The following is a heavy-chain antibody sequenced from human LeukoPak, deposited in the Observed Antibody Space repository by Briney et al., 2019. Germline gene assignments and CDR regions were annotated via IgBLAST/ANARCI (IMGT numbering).Heavy chain of an antibody. Sequence: SETLSLTCTVSGGSISSYYWSWIRQPPGKGLEWIGYIYYSGSTNYNPSLKSRVTISVDTSKNQFSLKLSSVTAADTAVYYCASSERAYYYYYMDVWGKGTTVTVSS. CDR3: ASSERAYYYYYMDV. D-gene: IGHD5-24*01. J-gene: IGHJ6*03. CDR1: GGSISSYY. V-gene: IGHV4-59*01. CDR2: IYYSGST.